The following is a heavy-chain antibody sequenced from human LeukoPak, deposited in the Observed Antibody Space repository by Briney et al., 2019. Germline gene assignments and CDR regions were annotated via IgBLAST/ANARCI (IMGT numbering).Heavy chain of an antibody. Sequence: SETLSLTCTVSGGSISSYYWSWIRQPAGKGLEWIGRIYTSGNTNYNPSLKSRVTMSVDTSKNLFSLRLNSVTAADTGVYYCAARIAAAGRGHFDYWGQGTLVTVSS. CDR3: AARIAAAGRGHFDY. D-gene: IGHD6-13*01. V-gene: IGHV4-4*07. CDR2: IYTSGNT. J-gene: IGHJ4*02. CDR1: GGSISSYY.